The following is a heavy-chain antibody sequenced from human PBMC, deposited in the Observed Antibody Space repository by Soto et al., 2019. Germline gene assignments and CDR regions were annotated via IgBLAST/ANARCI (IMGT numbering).Heavy chain of an antibody. CDR1: GFTFSSYS. D-gene: IGHD3-10*01. CDR2: ISSSSSTI. V-gene: IGHV3-48*01. CDR3: ASFFGELANY. Sequence: SLRLSCAASGFTFSSYSMNWVRQAPGKGLEWVSYISSSSSTIYYADSVKGRFTISRDNAKNSLYLQMNSLRAEDTAVYYCASFFGELANYWGQGTLVTVSS. J-gene: IGHJ4*02.